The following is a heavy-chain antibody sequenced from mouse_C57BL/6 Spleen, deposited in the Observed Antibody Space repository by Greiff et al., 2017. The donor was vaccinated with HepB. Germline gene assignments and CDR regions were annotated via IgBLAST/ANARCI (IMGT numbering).Heavy chain of an antibody. D-gene: IGHD2-5*01. J-gene: IGHJ1*03. CDR2: IYWDDDK. CDR1: GFSLSTSGMG. Sequence: QVTLKVSGPGILQSSQTLSLTCSFSGFSLSTSGMGVSWIRQPSGKGLEWLAHIYWDDDKRHNPSLKSRLTISKDTSRNQVFLKITSVDTADTATYYCARKRYSNYGSYWYFDVWGTGTTVTVSS. CDR3: ARKRYSNYGSYWYFDV. V-gene: IGHV8-12*01.